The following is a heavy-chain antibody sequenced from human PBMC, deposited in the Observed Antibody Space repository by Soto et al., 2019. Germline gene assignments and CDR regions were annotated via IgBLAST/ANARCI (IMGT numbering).Heavy chain of an antibody. J-gene: IGHJ6*02. CDR3: AGIVVVPAAPAGDYYYYYGMDV. Sequence: GASVKVSCKASGGTFSSYAISWVRQAPGQGLEWMGGIIPIFGTANYAQKFQGRVTITADESTSTAYMELSSLRSEDTAVYYCAGIVVVPAAPAGDYYYYYGMDVWGQGTTVTVSS. V-gene: IGHV1-69*13. D-gene: IGHD2-2*01. CDR1: GGTFSSYA. CDR2: IIPIFGTA.